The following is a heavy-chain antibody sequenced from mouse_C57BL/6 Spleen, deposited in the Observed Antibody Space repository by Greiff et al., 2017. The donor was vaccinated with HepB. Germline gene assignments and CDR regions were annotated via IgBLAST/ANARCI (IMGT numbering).Heavy chain of an antibody. Sequence: VKLMESGAELVRPGASVKLSCKASGYTFTDYYINWVKQRPGQGLEWIARIYPGSGNTYYNEKFKGKATLTAEKSSSTAYMQLSSLTSEDSAVYFCARFELGRRYFDYWGQGTTLTVSS. V-gene: IGHV1-76*01. CDR1: GYTFTDYY. J-gene: IGHJ2*01. CDR2: IYPGSGNT. D-gene: IGHD4-1*01. CDR3: ARFELGRRYFDY.